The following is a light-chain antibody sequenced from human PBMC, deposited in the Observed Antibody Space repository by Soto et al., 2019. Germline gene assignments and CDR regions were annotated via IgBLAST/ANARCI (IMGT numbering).Light chain of an antibody. J-gene: IGKJ5*01. V-gene: IGKV3-15*01. CDR1: QSGSGN. Sequence: EIVMTQSPATLSVSPGERATLSCRASQSGSGNLAWYQQKPGQAPRLLIYGAFTRPTGIPARFSDSGSGTEFTLTISSLQSEDCAVYYCQQYNNWPPTFGQGTRLEIK. CDR2: GAF. CDR3: QQYNNWPPT.